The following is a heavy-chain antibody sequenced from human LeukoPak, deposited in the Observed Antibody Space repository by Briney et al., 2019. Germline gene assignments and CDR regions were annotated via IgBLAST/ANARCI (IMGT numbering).Heavy chain of an antibody. V-gene: IGHV4-4*07. CDR2: IYTSGST. J-gene: IGHJ3*02. CDR3: ARHGKIRTLYYGSGRPTPNAFDI. D-gene: IGHD3-10*01. CDR1: GGSISSYY. Sequence: SETLSLTCTVSGGSISSYYWSWIRQPAGKGLEWIGRIYTSGSTNYNPSLKSRVTMSVDTSKNQFSLKLSSVTAADTAVYYCARHGKIRTLYYGSGRPTPNAFDIWGQGTMVTVSS.